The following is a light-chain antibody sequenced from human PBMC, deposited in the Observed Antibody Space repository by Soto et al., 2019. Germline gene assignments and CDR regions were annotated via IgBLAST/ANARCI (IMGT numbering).Light chain of an antibody. Sequence: IVMTQSPATLSVSPGERATLSCRASQSVGGSLAWYQQKPGQAPGLLIYGASTRATGVPARFSGSGSGTEFTLTISSLQSEVFAVYYCQQYRISPRTFGQGTKV. CDR3: QQYRISPRT. CDR2: GAS. J-gene: IGKJ1*01. V-gene: IGKV3-15*01. CDR1: QSVGGS.